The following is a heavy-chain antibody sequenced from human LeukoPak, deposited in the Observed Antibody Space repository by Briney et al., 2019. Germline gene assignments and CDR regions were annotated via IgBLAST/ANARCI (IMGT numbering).Heavy chain of an antibody. D-gene: IGHD3/OR15-3a*01. CDR2: IYYSGST. J-gene: IGHJ4*02. V-gene: IGHV4-59*01. CDR1: GGSISSYY. Sequence: PSETLSLTCTVSGGSISSYYWSWIRQPPGKGLEWIGYIYYSGSTNYNPSLKSRVTISVDTSKNQFSLKLSSVTAPDTAVYYCARRTGYYDGFDYWGQGTLVTVSS. CDR3: ARRTGYYDGFDY.